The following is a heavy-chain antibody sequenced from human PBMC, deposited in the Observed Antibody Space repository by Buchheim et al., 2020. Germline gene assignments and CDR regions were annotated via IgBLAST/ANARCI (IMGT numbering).Heavy chain of an antibody. CDR1: GFTFSNAW. D-gene: IGHD6-19*01. J-gene: IGHJ4*02. V-gene: IGHV3-15*01. Sequence: EVQLVESGGGLVKPGGSLRLSCAAPGFTFSNAWMSWVRQAPGKGLEWVGRIKSKTHGGTTDYAAPVKGRFTISREDSTNTLYLQMNSLKTEDTSVYYCTTPLQWLVRSGVGPNDYWGQGTL. CDR2: IKSKTHGGTT. CDR3: TTPLQWLVRSGVGPNDY.